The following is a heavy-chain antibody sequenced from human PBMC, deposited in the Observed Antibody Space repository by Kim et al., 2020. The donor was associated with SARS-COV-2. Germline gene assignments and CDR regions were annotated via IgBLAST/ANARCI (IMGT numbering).Heavy chain of an antibody. V-gene: IGHV3-23*01. J-gene: IGHJ4*02. CDR2: T. Sequence: TYDADSTKGRFTISRDNSKSTLYLQMNSLRVEDTALYYCAKGGDFGSWGKETLVTVSS. D-gene: IGHD5-12*01. CDR3: AKGGDFGS.